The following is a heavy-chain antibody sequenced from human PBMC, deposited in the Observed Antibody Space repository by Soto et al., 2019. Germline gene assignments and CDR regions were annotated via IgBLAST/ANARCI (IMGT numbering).Heavy chain of an antibody. CDR2: ISYDGTNR. D-gene: IGHD4-17*01. Sequence: QVHLVESGGGVVQPGRSLRLSCAASGLTFSNYAMHWVRQAPGKGLEWVAFISYDGTNRCYPDSVMGRFPISRDNSKNTLSLQMNSLKTEDTAVYYCARESSSTVTTGGGGSAKDYWGQVTLVTVSS. CDR3: ARESSSTVTTGGGGSAKDY. V-gene: IGHV3-30-3*01. CDR1: GLTFSNYA. J-gene: IGHJ4*02.